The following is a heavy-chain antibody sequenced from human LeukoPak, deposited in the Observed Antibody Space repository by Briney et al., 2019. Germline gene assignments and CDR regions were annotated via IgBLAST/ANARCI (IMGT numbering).Heavy chain of an antibody. CDR2: INPNSGGT. D-gene: IGHD3-22*01. V-gene: IGHV1-2*02. Sequence: ASVKVSCKASGYTFTGYYMHWVRQAPGQGLEWMGWINPNSGGTNYAQKFQGRVTMTRDTSISTAYMELSRLRSDDTAVYYCARDSSGYVSWFDPWGQGTLVTVSP. J-gene: IGHJ5*02. CDR3: ARDSSGYVSWFDP. CDR1: GYTFTGYY.